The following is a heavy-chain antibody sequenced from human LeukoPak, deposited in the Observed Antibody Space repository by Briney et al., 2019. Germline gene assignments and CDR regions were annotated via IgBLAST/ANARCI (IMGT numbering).Heavy chain of an antibody. CDR3: ARAPDYDSCYCYYMDV. D-gene: IGHD3-16*01. CDR1: GDSISSYY. V-gene: IGHV4-4*07. J-gene: IGHJ6*03. Sequence: PSDPLSLTCTVSGDSISSYYWIWIRQPAGKGLEWIGRMYTSGSTNYNPSLKSRVTISVDKSKNQFSLKLSSVTAADTGVYYCARAPDYDSCYCYYMDVWGKGTTVTVSS. CDR2: MYTSGST.